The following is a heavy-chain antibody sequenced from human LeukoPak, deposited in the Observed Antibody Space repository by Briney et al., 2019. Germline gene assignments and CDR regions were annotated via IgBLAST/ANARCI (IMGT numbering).Heavy chain of an antibody. J-gene: IGHJ4*02. Sequence: SGGSLRLSCAASGFTFDDYAMHWVRQAPGEGLEWVSGISWNSGSIGYADSVKGRFTISRDNAKNSLYLQMNSLRAEDTALYYCAKGASSGYDHIAFDYWGQGTLVTVSS. CDR1: GFTFDDYA. V-gene: IGHV3-9*01. CDR2: ISWNSGSI. D-gene: IGHD5-12*01. CDR3: AKGASSGYDHIAFDY.